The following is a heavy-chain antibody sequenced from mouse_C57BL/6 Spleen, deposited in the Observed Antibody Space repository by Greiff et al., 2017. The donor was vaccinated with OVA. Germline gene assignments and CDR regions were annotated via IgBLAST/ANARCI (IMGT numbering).Heavy chain of an antibody. CDR1: GYTFTSYW. J-gene: IGHJ2*01. D-gene: IGHD2-3*01. V-gene: IGHV1-74*01. CDR3: AKEDGYYVFDY. Sequence: VQLQQPGAELVKPGASVKVSCKASGYTFTSYWMHWVKQRPGQGLEWIGRIHPSDSDTNYNQKFKGKATLTVDKSSSTAYMQLSSLTSEDSAVYYCAKEDGYYVFDYWGQGTTLTVSS. CDR2: IHPSDSDT.